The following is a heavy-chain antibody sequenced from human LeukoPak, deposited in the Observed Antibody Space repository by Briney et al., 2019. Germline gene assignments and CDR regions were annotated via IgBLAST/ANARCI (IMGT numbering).Heavy chain of an antibody. CDR3: ARGIWRSYGLDV. CDR2: TSNDGSTT. V-gene: IGHV3-74*01. J-gene: IGHJ6*02. Sequence: GGSLRLSCAASGSTFSTYWMHWVRQAPGKGLVWLSRTSNDGSTTTYADSVKGRFTISRDNTKNTLYVQMDSLRPEDTAVYYCARGIWRSYGLDVWGQGTTVTVSS. CDR1: GSTFSTYW.